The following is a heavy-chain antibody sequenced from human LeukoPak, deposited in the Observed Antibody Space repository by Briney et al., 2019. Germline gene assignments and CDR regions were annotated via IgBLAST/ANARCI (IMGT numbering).Heavy chain of an antibody. V-gene: IGHV3-23*01. CDR1: GFTFSSYS. Sequence: GGSLRLSCAASGFTFSSYSMNWVRQAPGKGLEWVSAISGSGGSTYYADSVKGRFTISRDNSKNTLYLQMNSLRAEDTAVYYCAKGLEGLQPKDGMDVWGQGTTVTVSS. D-gene: IGHD4-11*01. J-gene: IGHJ6*02. CDR3: AKGLEGLQPKDGMDV. CDR2: ISGSGGST.